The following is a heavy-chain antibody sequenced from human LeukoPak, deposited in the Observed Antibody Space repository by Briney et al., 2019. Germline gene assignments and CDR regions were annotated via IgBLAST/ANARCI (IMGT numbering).Heavy chain of an antibody. CDR2: IRYDGSNK. Sequence: GGSLRLSCAASGFTFSSYGMHWVRQAPGKGLEWVAFIRYDGSNKYYADSVKGRFTISRDNSKNTLYLQMNSLRAEDRAVYYCAKDIFSSVVVPAAIFDYWGQGTLVTVSS. CDR1: GFTFSSYG. V-gene: IGHV3-30*02. D-gene: IGHD2-2*01. J-gene: IGHJ4*02. CDR3: AKDIFSSVVVPAAIFDY.